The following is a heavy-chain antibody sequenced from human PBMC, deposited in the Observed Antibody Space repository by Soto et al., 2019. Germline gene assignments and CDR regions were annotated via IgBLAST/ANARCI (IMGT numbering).Heavy chain of an antibody. CDR2: ISPSTSHI. D-gene: IGHD2-15*01. Sequence: EVHLAESGGGLVKPGGSLRLSCAVSGFTFSSCTMNWVRQAPGKGLEWVSSISPSTSHIYYADSVKGRFTISRDNAKNSLFLQMNSLRAEDTAVYYCSGCSGGACHQNYGMDVWVQGTTVTVSS. J-gene: IGHJ6*02. V-gene: IGHV3-21*01. CDR1: GFTFSSCT. CDR3: SGCSGGACHQNYGMDV.